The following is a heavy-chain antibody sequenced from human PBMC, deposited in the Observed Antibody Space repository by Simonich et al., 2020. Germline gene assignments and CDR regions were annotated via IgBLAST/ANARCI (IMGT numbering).Heavy chain of an antibody. Sequence: EVQLVESGGGLVQPGGSLRLSCAASGFTFSSYWMSWVRQAPGKGLEWVSNIKKEESEKYYVDHVKGRFTISRDNAKNSLYLQMNSLRAEDTAVYYCARDREVYGSGSYYNYWGQGTLVTVSS. CDR3: ARDREVYGSGSYYNY. V-gene: IGHV3-7*01. D-gene: IGHD3-10*01. CDR2: IKKEESEK. J-gene: IGHJ4*02. CDR1: GFTFSSYW.